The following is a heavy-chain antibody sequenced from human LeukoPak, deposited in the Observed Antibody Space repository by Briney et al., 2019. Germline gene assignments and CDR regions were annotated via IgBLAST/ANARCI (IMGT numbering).Heavy chain of an antibody. Sequence: SETLSLTCTVSGGSISNYYWTWIRQPPGKGLEWIGYIYYSGSTNYNPSLKSRVTMLVDTSKNQFSLSLNSVSAADTAIYYCARGGWYADSWGQGTLVTVSS. CDR2: IYYSGST. V-gene: IGHV4-59*01. CDR3: ARGGWYADS. D-gene: IGHD6-19*01. CDR1: GGSISNYY. J-gene: IGHJ4*02.